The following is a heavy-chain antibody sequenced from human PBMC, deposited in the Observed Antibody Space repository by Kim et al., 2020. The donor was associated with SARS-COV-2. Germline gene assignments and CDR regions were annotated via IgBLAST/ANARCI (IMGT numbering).Heavy chain of an antibody. CDR2: IYPDDSDT. CDR1: GYSFTTYW. J-gene: IGHJ4*02. Sequence: GESLKISCDGSGYSFTTYWIGWVRQLPGKGLEWMGIIYPDDSDTIYSPSFQGQVTISADKSISTAYLQWSGLKASDTAIYYCARLPPTVTTYFDYCGQGTLVTVSS. D-gene: IGHD4-17*01. V-gene: IGHV5-51*01. CDR3: ARLPPTVTTYFDY.